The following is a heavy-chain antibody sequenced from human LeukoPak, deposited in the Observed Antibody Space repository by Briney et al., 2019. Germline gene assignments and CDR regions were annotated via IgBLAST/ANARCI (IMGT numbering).Heavy chain of an antibody. CDR1: GFTFTTYW. CDR2: IKQDGTEK. D-gene: IGHD3-16*02. Sequence: GGSLRLSCAASGFTFTTYWMSWVRQAPGEGLEWVANIKQDGTEKYYVDSVKGRFTISRDNAKNSLYLQMNSLRAEDTAVYYCAKERDVWGSYRRNYFDYWGQGTLVTVSS. CDR3: AKERDVWGSYRRNYFDY. V-gene: IGHV3-7*03. J-gene: IGHJ4*02.